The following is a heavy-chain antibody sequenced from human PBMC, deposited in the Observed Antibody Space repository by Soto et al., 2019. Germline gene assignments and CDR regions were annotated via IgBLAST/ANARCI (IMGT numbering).Heavy chain of an antibody. CDR2: IYYSGST. Sequence: PSETLSLTCTVSGGSISSYYWSWIRQPPGKGLEWIGYIYYSGSTNYNPSLKSRVTISVDTSKNQFSLKLSSVTAADTAVYYCARELLWFGEHYYYYYGMDVWGQGTTVTVSS. CDR3: ARELLWFGEHYYYYYGMDV. J-gene: IGHJ6*02. D-gene: IGHD3-10*01. V-gene: IGHV4-59*01. CDR1: GGSISSYY.